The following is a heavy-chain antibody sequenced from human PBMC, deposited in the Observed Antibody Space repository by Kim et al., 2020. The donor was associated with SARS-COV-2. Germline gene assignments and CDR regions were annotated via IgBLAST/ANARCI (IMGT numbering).Heavy chain of an antibody. CDR3: TRSMGRGSDYYAY. CDR1: GYTFTSYD. Sequence: ASVKVSCKASGYTFTSYDINWVRQATGQGLEWMGWMNPNSGNTGYAQKFQGRVTMTRNTSITTAYMELSSLTSDDTAVYYCTRSMGRGSDYYAYWGLGTLVTVFS. CDR2: MNPNSGNT. J-gene: IGHJ4*02. D-gene: IGHD3-22*01. V-gene: IGHV1-8*01.